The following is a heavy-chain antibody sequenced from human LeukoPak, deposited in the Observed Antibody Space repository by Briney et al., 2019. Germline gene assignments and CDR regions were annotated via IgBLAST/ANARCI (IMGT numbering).Heavy chain of an antibody. J-gene: IGHJ5*02. CDR2: INPVFDTT. Sequence: GASVKVSCMASGGTFTNFAIAWVRQAPGRGLEWMGGINPVFDTTNYAQGFQDRFTITRDESTSTTYMELTSLRSDDTAVYYCARYFPNLTYFDPWGPGTLVTVSS. CDR1: GGTFTNFA. V-gene: IGHV1-69*05. D-gene: IGHD1-14*01. CDR3: ARYFPNLTYFDP.